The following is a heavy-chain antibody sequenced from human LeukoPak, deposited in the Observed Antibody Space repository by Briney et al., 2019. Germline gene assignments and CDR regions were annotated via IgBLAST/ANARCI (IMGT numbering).Heavy chain of an antibody. CDR2: IYSDGST. V-gene: IGHV3-66*04. CDR1: GATVSINY. J-gene: IGHJ6*02. D-gene: IGHD2-2*01. Sequence: GGSLRLSCAASGATVSINYLSGVRQAPGKGLEWVSLIYSDGSTYYADSVRGRFTISRDNSKNTVYLQMNSLRAEDTAVFYCVRPKHSSTSWLHYGMDVWGQGTTVTVSS. CDR3: VRPKHSSTSWLHYGMDV.